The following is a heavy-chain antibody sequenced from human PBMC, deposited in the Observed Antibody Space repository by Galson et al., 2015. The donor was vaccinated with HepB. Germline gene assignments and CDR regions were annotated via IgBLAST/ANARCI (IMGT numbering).Heavy chain of an antibody. CDR2: INPSGGST. D-gene: IGHD1-14*01. V-gene: IGHV1-46*01. J-gene: IGHJ4*02. Sequence: VKVSCKASGYTFTSYYMHWVRQAPGQGLEWMGIINPSGGSTSYAQKFQGRVTMTRDTSTSTVYMELSSLRSEDTAVYYCARDPTQVSSFSAYYFDYWGQGTLVTVSS. CDR3: ARDPTQVSSFSAYYFDY. CDR1: GYTFTSYY.